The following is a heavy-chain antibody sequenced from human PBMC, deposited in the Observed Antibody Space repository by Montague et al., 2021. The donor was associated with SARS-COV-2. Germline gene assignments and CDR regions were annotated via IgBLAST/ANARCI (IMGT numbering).Heavy chain of an antibody. J-gene: IGHJ4*02. CDR2: TYYRSKWYN. CDR3: ARIPVGSKYYFDF. CDR1: EDSVSSNIAT. Sequence: CAISEDSVSSNIATWNWIRQSPSRGLEWLGGTYYRSKWYNDYAESVKSRITIDPNTSKHQFSLHLNSVTPEDTAVYYCARIPVGSKYYFDFWGQGTLVTVSS. D-gene: IGHD2-2*01. V-gene: IGHV6-1*01.